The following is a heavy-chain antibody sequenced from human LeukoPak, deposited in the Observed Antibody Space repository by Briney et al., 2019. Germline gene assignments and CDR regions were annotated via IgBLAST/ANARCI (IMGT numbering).Heavy chain of an antibody. CDR2: IRYDGSNK. V-gene: IGHV3-30*02. Sequence: PGGSLRLSCAASGFTFSSYGMHWVRQAPGKGLEWVAFIRYDGSNKYYADSVKGRFTISRDNSKNTLYLQMNSLRAEDTAVYYCAKDVGMITGDLLDYWGQGTLVTVSS. CDR3: AKDVGMITGDLLDY. D-gene: IGHD7-27*01. J-gene: IGHJ4*02. CDR1: GFTFSSYG.